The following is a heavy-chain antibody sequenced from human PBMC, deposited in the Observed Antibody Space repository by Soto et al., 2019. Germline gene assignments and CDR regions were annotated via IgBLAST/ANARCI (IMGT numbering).Heavy chain of an antibody. J-gene: IGHJ4*02. Sequence: ASVKVSCKASGGTFSSYAISWVRQAPGQGLEWMGGIIPIFGTANYAQKFQGRVTITADESTSTAYMELSSLRSEDTAVYYCARGYDYGDYIDYWGQGTLVTVSS. CDR3: ARGYDYGDYIDY. V-gene: IGHV1-69*13. D-gene: IGHD4-17*01. CDR1: GGTFSSYA. CDR2: IIPIFGTA.